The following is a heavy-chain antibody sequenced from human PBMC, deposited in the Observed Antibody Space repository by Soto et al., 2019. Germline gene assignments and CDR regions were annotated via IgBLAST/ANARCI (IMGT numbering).Heavy chain of an antibody. CDR2: INHSGST. CDR1: GGSFSGYY. Sequence: QVQLQQWGAGLLKPSETLSLTCAVYGGSFSGYYWSWIRQPPGKGLEWIGEINHSGSTNYNPSLKSRVTIAVYTSKNQFSLKLSSVTAADTAVYYCARGNIDIVVVPAAFYYYYMDVWGKGTTVTVSS. V-gene: IGHV4-34*01. J-gene: IGHJ6*03. CDR3: ARGNIDIVVVPAAFYYYYMDV. D-gene: IGHD2-2*01.